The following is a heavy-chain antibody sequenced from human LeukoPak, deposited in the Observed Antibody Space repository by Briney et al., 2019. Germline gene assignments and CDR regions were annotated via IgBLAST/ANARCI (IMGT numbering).Heavy chain of an antibody. Sequence: SETLSLTCAVYGGSFSGNYWTLIRQTPGRGLEWIGESSPTGDITGYNPSLKGRATISVDSSKNQFSLKLSSVTAADTAVYYCARGRYYYDSSGYSFDYWGQGTLVTVSS. V-gene: IGHV4-34*01. CDR1: GGSFSGNY. D-gene: IGHD3-22*01. CDR2: SSPTGDIT. J-gene: IGHJ4*02. CDR3: ARGRYYYDSSGYSFDY.